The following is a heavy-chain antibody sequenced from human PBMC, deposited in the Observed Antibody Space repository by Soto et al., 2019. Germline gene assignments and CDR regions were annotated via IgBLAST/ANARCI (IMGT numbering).Heavy chain of an antibody. V-gene: IGHV1-18*01. CDR3: ARLNDYGDYSLSYYMDV. J-gene: IGHJ6*03. Sequence: ASVKVSCKASGYTFTNYGISWVRQAPGQGLEWMGWISAYNGNTNYAQKLQGRVTMTTDTSTSTAYMELRSLRSDDTAVYYCARLNDYGDYSLSYYMDVWGKGTTVTVSS. D-gene: IGHD4-17*01. CDR2: ISAYNGNT. CDR1: GYTFTNYG.